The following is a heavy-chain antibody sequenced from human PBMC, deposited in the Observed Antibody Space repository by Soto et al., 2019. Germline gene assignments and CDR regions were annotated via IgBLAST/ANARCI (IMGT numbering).Heavy chain of an antibody. Sequence: QVQLQESGPGLVKPSQTLSLTCTVSVGSISSGGYYWSWIRQHPGKGLEWIGYIYYSGSTYYNPSLKSRVTISVDTSKNQFSLKLSSVTAADTAVYYCARFDYGDYVPRRGEYFQHWGQGTLVTVSS. J-gene: IGHJ1*01. CDR3: ARFDYGDYVPRRGEYFQH. CDR1: VGSISSGGYY. V-gene: IGHV4-31*03. CDR2: IYYSGST. D-gene: IGHD4-17*01.